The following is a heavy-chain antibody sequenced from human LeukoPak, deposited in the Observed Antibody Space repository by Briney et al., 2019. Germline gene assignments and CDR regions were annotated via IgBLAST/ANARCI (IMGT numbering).Heavy chain of an antibody. CDR2: IKQDGSEK. V-gene: IGHV3-7*01. CDR1: GFTFSSYW. Sequence: GGSLRLSCAASGFTFSSYWMSWVRQAPGKGLEWVANIKQDGSEKYYVDSVKGRFTISRNNAKNSLYLQMNSLRAEDTAVYYCAVSRVGYYFDYWGQGTLSPSPQ. CDR3: AVSRVGYYFDY. J-gene: IGHJ4*02. D-gene: IGHD1-26*01.